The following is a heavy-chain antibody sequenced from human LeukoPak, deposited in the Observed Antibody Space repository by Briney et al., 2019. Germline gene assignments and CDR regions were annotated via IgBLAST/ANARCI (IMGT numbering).Heavy chain of an antibody. CDR3: ARIGPILGAAWVDY. CDR1: GYSISSNHW. Sequence: SDTLSLTCAVSGYSISSNHWWGWIRQPPGKGLEWIGYIFYAGSTYYSPSLKSRVTMSVDTSKNQFSLRLSSMTAVDTAVYYCARIGPILGAAWVDYWGQGTLVSVSS. V-gene: IGHV4-28*01. J-gene: IGHJ4*02. D-gene: IGHD3-3*02. CDR2: IFYAGST.